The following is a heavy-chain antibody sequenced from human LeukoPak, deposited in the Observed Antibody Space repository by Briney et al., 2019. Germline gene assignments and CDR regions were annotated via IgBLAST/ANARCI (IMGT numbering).Heavy chain of an antibody. CDR3: ARGGRQGRITIFGVVLVPGDYFDY. V-gene: IGHV1-69*13. J-gene: IGHJ4*02. D-gene: IGHD3-3*01. CDR2: IIPIFGTA. Sequence: SVKVSCKASGGTFSSYAISWVRQAPGQGLEWMGGIIPIFGTANYAQKFQGRVTITADESTSTAYMELSSLRSEDTAVYYCARGGRQGRITIFGVVLVPGDYFDYWGQGALVTVSS. CDR1: GGTFSSYA.